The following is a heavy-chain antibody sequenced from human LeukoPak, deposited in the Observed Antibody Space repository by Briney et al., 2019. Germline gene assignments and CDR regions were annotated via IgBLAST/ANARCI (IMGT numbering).Heavy chain of an antibody. CDR2: ISGGGGST. V-gene: IGHV3-23*01. J-gene: IGHJ4*02. CDR3: AKGIKNWNTPFDY. D-gene: IGHD1/OR15-1a*01. CDR1: GITFSSHA. Sequence: GGSLRLSCAASGITFSSHAMSWVRQAPWKGLEWVSAISGGGGSTDYADSVKGRFTISRDNSRSTLYLQMNSLRAEDTAVYYCAKGIKNWNTPFDYWGQGTLVTVSS.